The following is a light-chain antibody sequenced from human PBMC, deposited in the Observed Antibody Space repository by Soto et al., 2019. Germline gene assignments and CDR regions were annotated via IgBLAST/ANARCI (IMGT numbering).Light chain of an antibody. CDR1: QSVSRSY. V-gene: IGKV3-20*01. J-gene: IGKJ4*01. CDR2: GAS. Sequence: EIVLTQSPGTLSLSPGERATLSCRAGQSVSRSYLAWYQQKPGQAPRLLIYGASSRATGIPDRFSGSGSGTDFTLSISGLEPEDFAVYYCQQYVSSPLTFGTDTEVEI. CDR3: QQYVSSPLT.